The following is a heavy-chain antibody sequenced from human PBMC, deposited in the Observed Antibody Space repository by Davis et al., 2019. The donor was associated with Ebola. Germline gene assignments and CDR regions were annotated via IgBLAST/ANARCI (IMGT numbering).Heavy chain of an antibody. Sequence: GGSLRLSCTDPVITFSSYAMTWVRQAPGKGLEWVSAISGSGGSTYYADSVKGRFTISRDNSKNTLYLQMNSLRAEDTAVYYCARDPGYCSGGSCYSGGLDYWGQGTLVTVSS. D-gene: IGHD2-15*01. CDR2: ISGSGGST. J-gene: IGHJ4*02. CDR3: ARDPGYCSGGSCYSGGLDY. V-gene: IGHV3-23*01. CDR1: VITFSSYA.